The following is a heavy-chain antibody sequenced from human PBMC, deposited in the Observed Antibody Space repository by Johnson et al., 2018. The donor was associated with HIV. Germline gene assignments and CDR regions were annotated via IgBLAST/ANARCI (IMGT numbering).Heavy chain of an antibody. J-gene: IGHJ3*01. CDR2: IRGSGGSP. CDR1: GFTVSSNY. V-gene: IGHV3-53*01. Sequence: MLLVESGGGLIQPGGSLRLSCAASGFTVSSNYMSWVSQAPGKGLAWVSAIRGSGGSPYYADSVKGRFTISRDNSKNTLYLQMNSLRAEDTAVYYCARDATPWGGAYVGYAFDLWGQGTMVAVSS. D-gene: IGHD4-17*01. CDR3: ARDATPWGGAYVGYAFDL.